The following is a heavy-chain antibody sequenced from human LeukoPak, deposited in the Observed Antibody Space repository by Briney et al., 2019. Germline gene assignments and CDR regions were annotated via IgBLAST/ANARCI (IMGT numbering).Heavy chain of an antibody. CDR1: GFTFSSYA. Sequence: GGSLRLSCAASGFTFSSYAMHWVRQAPGKGLEWVAVISYDGSNKYYADSVKGRFTISRDNSKNTLYLQMNSLRAEDTAVYYCAKFNVRNYGSFDPWGQGALVTVSS. CDR3: AKFNVRNYGSFDP. D-gene: IGHD3-10*01. V-gene: IGHV3-30-3*02. CDR2: ISYDGSNK. J-gene: IGHJ5*02.